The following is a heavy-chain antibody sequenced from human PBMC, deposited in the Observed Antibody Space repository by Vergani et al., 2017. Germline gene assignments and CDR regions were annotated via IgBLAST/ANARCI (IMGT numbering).Heavy chain of an antibody. D-gene: IGHD6-6*01. Sequence: QVQLVQSGAEVKKPGSSVKVSCKASGGTFSSYAISWVRQAPGQGLEWMGRIIPILGIENYAQKFQGRVTITADKSTSTAYMELSSLRSEDTAVYYCARVVVIGSSNCYYGMDVWGQGTTVTVSS. CDR3: ARVVVIGSSNCYYGMDV. V-gene: IGHV1-69*04. J-gene: IGHJ6*02. CDR1: GGTFSSYA. CDR2: IIPILGIE.